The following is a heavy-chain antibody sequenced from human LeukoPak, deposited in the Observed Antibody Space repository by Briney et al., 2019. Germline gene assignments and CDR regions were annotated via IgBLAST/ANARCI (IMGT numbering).Heavy chain of an antibody. CDR2: IHHSGST. CDR3: ARGGDCRFDY. D-gene: IGHD2-21*02. Sequence: SETLSLTCAVSGGSISSGSWWGWIRQPPGKGLEWIGEIHHSGSTNYNPSLKSRVTLSVDKSKNQLSLRLTSVTAADTAVYYCARGGDCRFDYWGQGTLDTVSS. J-gene: IGHJ4*02. CDR1: GGSISSGSW. V-gene: IGHV4-4*02.